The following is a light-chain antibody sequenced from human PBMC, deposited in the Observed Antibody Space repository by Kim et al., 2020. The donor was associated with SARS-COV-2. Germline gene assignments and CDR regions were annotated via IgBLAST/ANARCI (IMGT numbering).Light chain of an antibody. CDR1: SGSIASNY. CDR2: EDN. Sequence: NFMLTQPHSVSESPGKTVTISCTRSSGSIASNYVQWYQQRPGSAPTTVIYEDNQRTSGVPDRFSGSIDSSSNSASLTISGLKTEDEADYYCQSYDSITLVFGGGTQLTVL. V-gene: IGLV6-57*04. J-gene: IGLJ2*01. CDR3: QSYDSITLV.